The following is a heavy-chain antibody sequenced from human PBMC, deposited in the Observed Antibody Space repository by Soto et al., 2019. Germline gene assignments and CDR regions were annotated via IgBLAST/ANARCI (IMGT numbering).Heavy chain of an antibody. J-gene: IGHJ5*02. Sequence: QLQLQESGPGLVKPSETLSLTCTVSGGSISSSSYYWGWIRQPPGKGLEWIGSIYYSGSTYYNPSLKSRVTISVDTSKNQFSLKLSSVTAADTAVYYCARYAEYKNWFDPWGQGTLVTVSS. CDR1: GGSISSSSYY. D-gene: IGHD1-20*01. V-gene: IGHV4-39*01. CDR2: IYYSGST. CDR3: ARYAEYKNWFDP.